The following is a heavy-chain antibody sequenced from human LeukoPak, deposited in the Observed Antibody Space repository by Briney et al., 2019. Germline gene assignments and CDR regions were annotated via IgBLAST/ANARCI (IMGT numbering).Heavy chain of an antibody. CDR1: GFTFSKND. D-gene: IGHD3-22*01. CDR3: ASGYYYDSSGPMEAFDI. J-gene: IGHJ3*02. CDR2: LSYDGRNT. Sequence: GRSLRLSCTASGFTFSKNDMHWVRQAPGKGLEWVAVLSYDGRNTYYADSVKGRFTISRDNSKNTLYLQMNSLRAEDTAVYYCASGYYYDSSGPMEAFDIWGQGTMVTVSS. V-gene: IGHV3-30*03.